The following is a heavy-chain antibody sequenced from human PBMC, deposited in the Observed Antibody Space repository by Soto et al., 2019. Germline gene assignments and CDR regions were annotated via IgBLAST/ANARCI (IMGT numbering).Heavy chain of an antibody. J-gene: IGHJ6*02. D-gene: IGHD3-3*01. V-gene: IGHV3-21*01. CDR1: GFTFSSYS. Sequence: GGSLRLSCAASGFTFSSYSMNWVRQAPGKGLEWVSSISSSSSYIYYADSVKGRFTISRDNAKNSLYLQMNSLRAEDTAVYYCASSTIFQPAHHYYYGMDVWGQGTTVTVSS. CDR2: ISSSSSYI. CDR3: ASSTIFQPAHHYYYGMDV.